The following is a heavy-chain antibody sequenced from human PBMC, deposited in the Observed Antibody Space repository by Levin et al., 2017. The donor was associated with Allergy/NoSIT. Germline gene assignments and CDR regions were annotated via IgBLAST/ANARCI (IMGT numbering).Heavy chain of an antibody. CDR2: ISSSSIYI. Sequence: PGGSLRLSCAASGFTFSSYSMNWVRQAPGKGLEWVSSISSSSIYIYYADSVKGRFTISRDNAKNSLYLQMNSLRAEDTAVYYCARDTRSGGATDDAFDIWGQGTMVTVSS. D-gene: IGHD1-26*01. J-gene: IGHJ3*02. CDR1: GFTFSSYS. CDR3: ARDTRSGGATDDAFDI. V-gene: IGHV3-21*01.